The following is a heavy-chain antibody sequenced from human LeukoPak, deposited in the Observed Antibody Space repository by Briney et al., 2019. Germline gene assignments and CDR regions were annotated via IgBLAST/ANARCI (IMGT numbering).Heavy chain of an antibody. J-gene: IGHJ3*02. V-gene: IGHV3-23*01. CDR1: GFTFSSYA. Sequence: GGSLRLSCAASGFTFSSYAMSWVRQAPGKGLEWVSAISGSGGSTYYADSVKGRFTISRDNSKNTLYLQMNSLRAEDTAVYYCAKSFLRCGGGSCHSDAFDIWGQGTMVTVSS. CDR2: ISGSGGST. CDR3: AKSFLRCGGGSCHSDAFDI. D-gene: IGHD2-15*01.